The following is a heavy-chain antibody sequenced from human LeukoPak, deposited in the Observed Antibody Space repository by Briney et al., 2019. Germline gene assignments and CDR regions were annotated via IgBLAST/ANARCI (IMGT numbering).Heavy chain of an antibody. CDR3: ARFASSYFDY. Sequence: GESLKISCKISGYKLTNNWIGWVRQMPGKGLEWMGIIYPGDSDTRYSPSFQGQVTISADKSISTAYLQWSSLKASDTAMYYCARFASSYFDYWGQGTLVTVSS. CDR2: IYPGDSDT. J-gene: IGHJ4*02. V-gene: IGHV5-51*01. CDR1: GYKLTNNW. D-gene: IGHD6-6*01.